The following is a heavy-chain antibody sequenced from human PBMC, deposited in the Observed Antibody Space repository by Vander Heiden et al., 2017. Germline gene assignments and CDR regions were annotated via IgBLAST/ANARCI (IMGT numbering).Heavy chain of an antibody. Sequence: EVQLLESGGCFLQRGVCLRLSRARPLPTSTQHPPPWVRQAPGKGLEWVAAISGSGDITFYSDSVKGRFTVSRDNSKKTLFLQMSSLRAEDTAAYYCVKDVDYYDSSAYYPTDAFDVWGQGTMVTVSS. J-gene: IGHJ3*01. V-gene: IGHV3-23*01. D-gene: IGHD3-22*01. CDR1: LPTSTQHP. CDR3: VKDVDYYDSSAYYPTDAFDV. CDR2: ISGSGDIT.